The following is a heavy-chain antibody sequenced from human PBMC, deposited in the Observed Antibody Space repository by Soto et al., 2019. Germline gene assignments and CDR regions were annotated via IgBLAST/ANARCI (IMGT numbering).Heavy chain of an antibody. CDR1: GFTFSSYA. V-gene: IGHV3-23*01. D-gene: IGHD2-15*01. CDR2: ISGSGGST. J-gene: IGHJ4*02. CDR3: AKLDGCSGGSCYSLGYFDY. Sequence: GGSLRLSCAASGFTFSSYAMSWVRQAPGKGLEWVSAISGSGGSTYYADSVKGRFTISRDNSKNTLYLQMNSLRAEDTAVYYCAKLDGCSGGSCYSLGYFDYWGQGTLVTVSS.